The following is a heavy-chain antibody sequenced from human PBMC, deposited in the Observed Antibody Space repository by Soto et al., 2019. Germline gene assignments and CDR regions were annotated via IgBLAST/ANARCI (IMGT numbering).Heavy chain of an antibody. CDR2: IYHSGRT. V-gene: IGHV4-39*01. CDR1: GECMSSSSYD. CDR3: ARQRTTVVTQAYFDY. J-gene: IGHJ4*02. Sequence: AATLALACIDSGECMSSSSYDWDCIPQCPGKGLEWIGSIYHSGRTYYNPSLKSRVSISIDTSKNQFSLKLSSVTAADTALYYCARQRTTVVTQAYFDYWGQGALVTVSS. D-gene: IGHD2-21*02.